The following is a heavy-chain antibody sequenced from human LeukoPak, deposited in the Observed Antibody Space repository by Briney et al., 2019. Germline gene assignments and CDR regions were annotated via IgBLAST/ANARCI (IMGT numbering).Heavy chain of an antibody. D-gene: IGHD7-27*01. V-gene: IGHV3-30*02. CDR1: EFSFSDYG. Sequence: PGGSLRLSCAASEFSFSDYGMHWVRQAPGKGLEWVAFIRFDGSEKFYADYAKGRFTISRDDSKNTLSLQMNSLRVEDTAVYYCARDLAWGAFDYWGQGTLVTVSS. J-gene: IGHJ4*02. CDR2: IRFDGSEK. CDR3: ARDLAWGAFDY.